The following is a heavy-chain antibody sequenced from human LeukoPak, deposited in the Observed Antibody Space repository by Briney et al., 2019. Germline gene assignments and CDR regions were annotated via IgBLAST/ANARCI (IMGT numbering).Heavy chain of an antibody. V-gene: IGHV4-30-4*01. Sequence: SETLSLTCTVSGGSISSGDYYWSWICQPPGKGLEWIGYIYYSGSTYYNPSLKSRVTISVDTYKNQFSLKLSSVTAADTAVYYCARVFSAGYSYGYYYYYYMDVWGKGTTVTVSS. CDR1: GGSISSGDYY. D-gene: IGHD5-18*01. J-gene: IGHJ6*03. CDR2: IYYSGST. CDR3: ARVFSAGYSYGYYYYYYMDV.